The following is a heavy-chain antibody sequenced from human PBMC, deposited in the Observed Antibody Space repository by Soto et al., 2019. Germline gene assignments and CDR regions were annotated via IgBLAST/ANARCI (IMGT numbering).Heavy chain of an antibody. CDR3: AKGEDDSGDLDHFAS. CDR1: GFTFSNYA. Sequence: DVQLLESGGGLVQPGGSLRLSCAASGFTFSNYAMSWVRQAPGKGLECVSVISGNGGNTKYADPVKGRFTISRDNSKNTLYLQMNSLRAEDPALYYCAKGEDDSGDLDHFASWGQGTLVTVSS. J-gene: IGHJ4*02. CDR2: ISGNGGNT. D-gene: IGHD4-17*01. V-gene: IGHV3-23*01.